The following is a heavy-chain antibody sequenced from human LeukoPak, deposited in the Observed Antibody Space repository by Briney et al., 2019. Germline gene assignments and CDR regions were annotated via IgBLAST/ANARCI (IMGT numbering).Heavy chain of an antibody. CDR3: ARDNDLVLDY. D-gene: IGHD1-1*01. V-gene: IGHV3-66*02. Sequence: PWGSLRLSCAASGFIVSGDFMSWVRQAPGKGLEWVSVIYSDGSTYYADSVKGRFTISRDNSKNTLFLKMNSLKAEDAAVYYCARDNDLVLDYWGQGTLVTVSS. CDR2: IYSDGST. CDR1: GFIVSGDF. J-gene: IGHJ4*02.